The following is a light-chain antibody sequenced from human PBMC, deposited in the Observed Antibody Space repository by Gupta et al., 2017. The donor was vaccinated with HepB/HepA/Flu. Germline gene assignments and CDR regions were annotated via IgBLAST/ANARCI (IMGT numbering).Light chain of an antibody. CDR3: QVWDTASDHSV. CDR1: NLGDTN. CDR2: ANR. J-gene: IGLJ1*01. V-gene: IGLV3-21*02. Sequence: SYVLTQPPAVSAAPGETARITCGGQNLGDTNVHWYQQRSGQAPVLVVYANRDRPSGIPERFSGSTPHSENTATLTITSVEAGDEADYHCQVWDTASDHSVFGTGTKVTVL.